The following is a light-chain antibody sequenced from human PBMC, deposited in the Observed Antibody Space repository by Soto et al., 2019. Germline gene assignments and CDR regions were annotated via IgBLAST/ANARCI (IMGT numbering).Light chain of an antibody. Sequence: QSVLTQPTSVSGAPGQEVTISCTGSSSNIGATYDVYWYQQLPGAAPKLLIFVNTNRPSGVPDRFSGSKSGTSASLAITGLQADDEADYYCQSYDTALRAWVFGGGTKLTVL. V-gene: IGLV1-40*01. CDR3: QSYDTALRAWV. CDR2: VNT. CDR1: SSNIGATYD. J-gene: IGLJ3*02.